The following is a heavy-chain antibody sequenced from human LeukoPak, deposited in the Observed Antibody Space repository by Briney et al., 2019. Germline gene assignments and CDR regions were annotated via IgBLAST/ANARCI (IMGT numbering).Heavy chain of an antibody. CDR2: IIPIFGTA. V-gene: IGHV1-69*06. Sequence: SVKVSCNASGGTFSSYAISWVRQAPGQGLEWMGRIIPIFGTANYAQKFQGRVTITADKSTSTAYMELSSLRSEDTAVYYCAREENDSSSNYWGQGTLVTVSS. J-gene: IGHJ4*02. CDR1: GGTFSSYA. D-gene: IGHD6-6*01. CDR3: AREENDSSSNY.